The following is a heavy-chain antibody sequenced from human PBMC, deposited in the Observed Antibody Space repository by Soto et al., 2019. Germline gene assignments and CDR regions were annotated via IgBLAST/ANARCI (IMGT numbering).Heavy chain of an antibody. CDR1: GYTFTSYG. CDR2: ISAYNGNT. CDR3: ATDDRYSSSWARFDY. V-gene: IGHV1-18*01. J-gene: IGHJ4*02. D-gene: IGHD6-13*01. Sequence: QVQLVQSGAEVKKPGASVKVSCKASGYTFTSYGISWVRQAPGQGLEWMGWISAYNGNTNYAQQLQGRVTMTTDTSTSTDYMELRSLSSDDTAVYYCATDDRYSSSWARFDYWGQGTLVTVSS.